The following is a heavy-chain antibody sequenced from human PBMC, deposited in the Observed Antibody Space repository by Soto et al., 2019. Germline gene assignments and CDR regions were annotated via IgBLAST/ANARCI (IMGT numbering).Heavy chain of an antibody. D-gene: IGHD2-2*01. CDR2: IWYDGSNK. CDR3: ARGTVPAAVVSDY. J-gene: IGHJ4*02. Sequence: GGFLRLSCAAAGITFISHGMHWVRQAPGKGLEWVAVIWYDGSNKYYADSVKGRFTISRDNSKNTLYLQMNSLRAEDTAVYYCARGTVPAAVVSDYWGQGT. V-gene: IGHV3-33*01. CDR1: GITFISHG.